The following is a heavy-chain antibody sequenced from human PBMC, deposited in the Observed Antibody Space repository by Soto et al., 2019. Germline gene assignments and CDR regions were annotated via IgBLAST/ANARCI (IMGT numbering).Heavy chain of an antibody. V-gene: IGHV4-31*03. CDR1: GGSISSGGYY. J-gene: IGHJ4*02. CDR3: ARIPKYFDSSGYSSYYLDY. D-gene: IGHD3-22*01. Sequence: SETLSLTCTVSGGSISSGGYYWSWIRQHPGKGLEWIGYIYYSGSTYYNPSLKSRVTISVDTSKNQFSLKLSSVTAADTAVYYCARIPKYFDSSGYSSYYLDYWRQATLVTACS. CDR2: IYYSGST.